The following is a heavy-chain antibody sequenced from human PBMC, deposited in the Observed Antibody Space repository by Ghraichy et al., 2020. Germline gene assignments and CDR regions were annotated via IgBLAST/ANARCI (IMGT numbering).Heavy chain of an antibody. CDR2: IYYSGST. V-gene: IGHV4-39*01. CDR1: GGSISSSSYY. J-gene: IGHJ6*02. D-gene: IGHD2-2*01. CDR3: ARPNRYCSSTRCYYYYGMDV. Sequence: SETLSLTCTVSGGSISSSSYYWGWIRQPPGKGLEWIGSIYYSGSTYYNPSLKSRVTISVDTSKNQFSLKLSSVTAADTAVYYCARPNRYCSSTRCYYYYGMDVWGQGTTVTVSS.